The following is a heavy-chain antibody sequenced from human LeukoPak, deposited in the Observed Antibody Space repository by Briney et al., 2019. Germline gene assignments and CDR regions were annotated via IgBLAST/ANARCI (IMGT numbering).Heavy chain of an antibody. Sequence: ASVKVSCKASGGTFSSYAISWVRQAPGQGLEWMGRIIPIFGIANYAQKFQGRVTITANKSTSTAYMELSSLRSEDTAVYYCARGGIAAAGTLDYWGQGTLATVSS. D-gene: IGHD6-13*01. J-gene: IGHJ4*02. CDR1: GGTFSSYA. V-gene: IGHV1-69*04. CDR3: ARGGIAAAGTLDY. CDR2: IIPIFGIA.